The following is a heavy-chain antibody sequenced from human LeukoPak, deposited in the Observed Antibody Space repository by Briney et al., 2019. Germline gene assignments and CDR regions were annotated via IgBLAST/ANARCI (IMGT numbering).Heavy chain of an antibody. Sequence: SETLSLTCTVSGGSISSSSYYWGWIRQPPGKGLEWIGSIYYSGSTYYNPSLKSRVTISVDTSKNQFSLKLSSVTAADTAVYYCARASGIVVVPDYFDYWGQGTLVTVSS. V-gene: IGHV4-39*07. J-gene: IGHJ4*02. CDR3: ARASGIVVVPDYFDY. CDR1: GGSISSSSYY. D-gene: IGHD2-2*01. CDR2: IYYSGST.